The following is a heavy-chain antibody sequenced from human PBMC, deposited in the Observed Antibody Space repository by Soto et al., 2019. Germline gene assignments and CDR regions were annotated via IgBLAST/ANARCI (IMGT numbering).Heavy chain of an antibody. CDR2: IYGSANT. J-gene: IGHJ4*02. D-gene: IGHD5-12*01. CDR3: ARDLGGVATLDY. CDR1: GASISGGGNY. Sequence: QVQLQESGPGLVKPSQTLSLTCNVSGASISGGGNYWTWIRQPPGKGLGWIGYIYGSANTYYRPSLKRRVTIAVDTSKSQVSLKLSSVTAADRAVYYCARDLGGVATLDYWGQGTLVTVSS. V-gene: IGHV4-30-4*01.